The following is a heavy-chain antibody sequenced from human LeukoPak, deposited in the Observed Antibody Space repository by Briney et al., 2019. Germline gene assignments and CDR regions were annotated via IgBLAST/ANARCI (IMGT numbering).Heavy chain of an antibody. V-gene: IGHV3-33*01. D-gene: IGHD2-2*01. CDR1: GLTFSDYG. Sequence: GTSLRLSCAASGLTFSDYGMHWVRQAPGKGPEWVALIWYDGSNKYYADSVKGRFTISRDDSKNTLYLQMNSLRAEDTALYYCVRDYCTTTSCLDYWGQGTLVTVSS. J-gene: IGHJ4*02. CDR3: VRDYCTTTSCLDY. CDR2: IWYDGSNK.